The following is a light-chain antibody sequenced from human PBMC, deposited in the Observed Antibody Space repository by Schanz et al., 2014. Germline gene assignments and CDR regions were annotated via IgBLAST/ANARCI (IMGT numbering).Light chain of an antibody. J-gene: IGLJ2*01. V-gene: IGLV2-8*01. CDR3: SSYAGSNNVI. CDR2: DVT. Sequence: QSALTQPPSASGSPGQSVTISCTGTSNDVGAYNYVSWYQQHPGKAPKLMIYDVTYRPSGVSNRFSGSKSGNTASLTISGLLAEDEADYYCSSYAGSNNVIFGGGTKLTVL. CDR1: SNDVGAYNY.